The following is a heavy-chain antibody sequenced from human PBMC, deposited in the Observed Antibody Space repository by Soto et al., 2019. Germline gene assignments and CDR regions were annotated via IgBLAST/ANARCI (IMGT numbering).Heavy chain of an antibody. Sequence: EVLLLESGGGLFRPGGSLRLSCAASGFTFGDYTMTWVRQAPGKGLEWVSTISGPSSSTYYADSVKGRFTVSRDNSNKLLLLHMEYLRAEDKALYFRARGDFVLVVHSSGLYFWGQGTLVTVSS. D-gene: IGHD2-8*02. CDR2: ISGPSSST. CDR3: ARGDFVLVVHSSGLYF. CDR1: GFTFGDYT. J-gene: IGHJ4*02. V-gene: IGHV3-23*01.